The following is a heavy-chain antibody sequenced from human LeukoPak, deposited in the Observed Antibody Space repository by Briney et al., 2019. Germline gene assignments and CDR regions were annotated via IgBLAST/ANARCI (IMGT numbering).Heavy chain of an antibody. CDR3: ARSPRFTYSSSWNPFFDY. D-gene: IGHD6-13*01. CDR1: GYSFTSYW. CDR2: IYPGDSDA. Sequence: GESLKISCKGSGYSFTSYWIGWVRQMPGKGLEWMGIIYPGDSDARYSPSFQGQVTISGDKSISTAYLQWSSLKASDSAMYYCARSPRFTYSSSWNPFFDYWGQGTLVTVSS. V-gene: IGHV5-51*01. J-gene: IGHJ4*02.